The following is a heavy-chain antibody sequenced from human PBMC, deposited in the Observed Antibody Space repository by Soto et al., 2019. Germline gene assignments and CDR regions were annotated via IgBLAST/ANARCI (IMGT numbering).Heavy chain of an antibody. CDR3: AKMRELGPVPMDV. CDR2: ISNSGGST. Sequence: GGSLRLSCAASGFTFSSYAMSWVRQAPGKGLEWVSAISNSGGSTYSADAVKGRFTISRDNSKNTLYLQMNSLRAEDTAVYYCAKMRELGPVPMDVWGKGTTVTVSS. D-gene: IGHD1-7*01. J-gene: IGHJ6*04. CDR1: GFTFSSYA. V-gene: IGHV3-23*01.